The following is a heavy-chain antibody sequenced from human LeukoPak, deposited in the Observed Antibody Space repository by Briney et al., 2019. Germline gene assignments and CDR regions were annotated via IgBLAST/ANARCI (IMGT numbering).Heavy chain of an antibody. D-gene: IGHD6-19*01. CDR2: ISSSGSTI. V-gene: IGHV3-48*03. J-gene: IGHJ6*03. CDR3: AREMYSSGWYYYYYYMDV. Sequence: PGGSLRLSCTASGFTFGDYATSWFRQAPGKGLEWVSYISSSGSTIYYADSVKGRFTISRDNAKNSLYLQMNSLRAEDTAVYYCAREMYSSGWYYYYYYMDVWGKGTTVTISS. CDR1: GFTFGDYA.